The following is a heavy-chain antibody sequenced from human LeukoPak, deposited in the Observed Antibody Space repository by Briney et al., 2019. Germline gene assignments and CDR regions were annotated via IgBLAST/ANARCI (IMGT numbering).Heavy chain of an antibody. CDR2: ITSGGQT. D-gene: IGHD2-15*01. Sequence: GGSLTLSCAASGFIFSNYSMTWVRQAPGKGLQWVANITSGGQTYYANSVKGRFTISIDKSKNPLYLQMSTLRAEDTALYQCAKYCSGSICYYGLYWGQGTLVTVSS. J-gene: IGHJ4*02. CDR3: AKYCSGSICYYGLY. CDR1: GFIFSNYS. V-gene: IGHV3-23*01.